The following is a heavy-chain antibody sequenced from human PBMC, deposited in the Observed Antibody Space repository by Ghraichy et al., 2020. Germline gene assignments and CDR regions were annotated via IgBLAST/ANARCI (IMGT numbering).Heavy chain of an antibody. J-gene: IGHJ4*02. CDR2: IYYSGST. Sequence: SETLSLTCTVSGGSISSSSYYWGWIRQPPGKGLEWIGSIYYSGSTYYNPSLKSRVTISVDTSKNQFSLKLSSVTAADTAVYHCARDENSGYDLGYFDYWGQGTLVTVSS. CDR1: GGSISSSSYY. V-gene: IGHV4-39*07. D-gene: IGHD5-12*01. CDR3: ARDENSGYDLGYFDY.